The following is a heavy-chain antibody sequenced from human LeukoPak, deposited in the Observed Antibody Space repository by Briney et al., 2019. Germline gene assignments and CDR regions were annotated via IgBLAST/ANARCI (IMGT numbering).Heavy chain of an antibody. J-gene: IGHJ5*02. CDR1: GGSISSGSYY. CDR3: AVVHIPHPDLFDP. Sequence: KSSETLSLTCTVSGGSISSGSYYWSWIRQPAGKGLEWIGRIYTSGSTNYNPSLKSRVTISVDTSKNQFSLKLSSVTAADTAVYYCAVVHIPHPDLFDPWGQGTLVTVSS. V-gene: IGHV4-61*02. CDR2: IYTSGST. D-gene: IGHD2-15*01.